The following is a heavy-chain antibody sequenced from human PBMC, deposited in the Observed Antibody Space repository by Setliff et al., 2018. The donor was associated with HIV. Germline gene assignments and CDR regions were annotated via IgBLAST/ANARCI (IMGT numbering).Heavy chain of an antibody. CDR2: IRYDGSNK. D-gene: IGHD3-22*01. CDR1: AFIFSSYG. J-gene: IGHJ4*02. CDR3: AVHYYDSSGYDY. V-gene: IGHV3-30*02. Sequence: GGSLRLSCEASAFIFSSYGMHWVRQAPGKGLEWIAFIRYDGSNKYYADSVKGRFTISRDNSKNTLYLEMTSLRAEDTAVYYCAVHYYDSSGYDYWGQGTLVTVSS.